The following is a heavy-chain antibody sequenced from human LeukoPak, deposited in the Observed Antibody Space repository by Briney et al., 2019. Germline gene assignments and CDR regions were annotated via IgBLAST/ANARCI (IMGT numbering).Heavy chain of an antibody. J-gene: IGHJ4*02. D-gene: IGHD3-10*01. CDR1: RFTFSNHG. Sequence: GGSLRLSCAASRFTFSNHGMNWVRQAPGKGLEWVSGISPSGDITYYADSVKGRFTISRDNSKNTVYLQVISLTAEDTAVYYCAKDDAWLRFGEWSQGTLVTVSS. CDR3: AKDDAWLRFGE. CDR2: ISPSGDIT. V-gene: IGHV3-23*01.